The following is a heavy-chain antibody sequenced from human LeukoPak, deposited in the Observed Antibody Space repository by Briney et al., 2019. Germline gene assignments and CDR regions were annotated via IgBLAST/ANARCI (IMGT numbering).Heavy chain of an antibody. CDR2: IYSGGST. D-gene: IGHD1-7*01. CDR1: GFTVTSNF. CDR3: ARCKDWNYRYFDY. V-gene: IGHV3-53*01. Sequence: GGTLRLSCAASGFTVTSNFVSWVREAPGKGLEWVSVIYSGGSTYYADYVRGRFTISSDNCKNTLYLQMNSLRAEDTAVYYCARCKDWNYRYFDYWGQGTLVTVSS. J-gene: IGHJ4*02.